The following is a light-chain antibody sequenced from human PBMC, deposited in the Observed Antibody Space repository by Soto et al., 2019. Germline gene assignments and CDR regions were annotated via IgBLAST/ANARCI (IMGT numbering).Light chain of an antibody. CDR1: QSVSSSY. CDR2: GAS. Sequence: EIVLTQSPGTLSVSPGERATLSCRARQSVSSSYLAWYQQKPGQAPRLLIYGASSRATGIPDRFSGSGSGTDFTLTISRLEREDFAVYYCQQYGTSPWTFGQGTKVDI. CDR3: QQYGTSPWT. J-gene: IGKJ1*01. V-gene: IGKV3-20*01.